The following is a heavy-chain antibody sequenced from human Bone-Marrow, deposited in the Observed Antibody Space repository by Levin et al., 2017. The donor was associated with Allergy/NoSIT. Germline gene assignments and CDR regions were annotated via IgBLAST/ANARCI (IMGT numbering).Heavy chain of an antibody. CDR1: GYSFTTYH. Sequence: GESLKISCKASGYSFTTYHIHWVRQAPGQGLEWMGVTNPSGGSNNHAQKFQGRVTMTKDTSTSTVYMELSSLRSEDTAVYYCARGGGYTYIDYWGQGSLVTVSS. CDR3: ARGGGYTYIDY. D-gene: IGHD5-18*01. J-gene: IGHJ4*02. V-gene: IGHV1-46*03. CDR2: TNPSGGSN.